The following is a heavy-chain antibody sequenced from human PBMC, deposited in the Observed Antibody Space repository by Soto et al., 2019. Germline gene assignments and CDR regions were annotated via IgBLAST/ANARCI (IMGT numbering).Heavy chain of an antibody. D-gene: IGHD6-13*01. V-gene: IGHV3-53*01. Sequence: EVQLVESGGALIQPGGSLRLSCAVSGFSASSCYMSCVRQAPGKGLEWVSGIYSTGTTNYAGSVRGRFAITRDSTNNTLFLHMTSLGAEDTAVYYCARSEYSTSYYFNALCAWWLGATVTVAS. CDR2: IYSTGTT. CDR1: GFSASSCY. J-gene: IGHJ6*01. CDR3: ARSEYSTSYYFNALCA.